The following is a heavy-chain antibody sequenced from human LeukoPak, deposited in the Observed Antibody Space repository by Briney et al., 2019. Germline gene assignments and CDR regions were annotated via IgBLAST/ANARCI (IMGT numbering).Heavy chain of an antibody. CDR3: ARESSGYVGY. V-gene: IGHV4-38-2*02. CDR1: GYSISSGNY. Sequence: SETLSLTCTVSGYSISSGNYWGWIRQPPGKGPEWIGSIYHSGSTYYNPSLKSRVSISVDTSKNQFSLKLSSLTAADTAVYYCARESSGYVGYWGQGTLVTVSS. J-gene: IGHJ4*02. D-gene: IGHD5-12*01. CDR2: IYHSGST.